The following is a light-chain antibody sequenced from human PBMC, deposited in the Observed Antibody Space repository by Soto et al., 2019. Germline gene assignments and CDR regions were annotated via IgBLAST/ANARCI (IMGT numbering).Light chain of an antibody. CDR3: QSYDSSLSVV. Sequence: QPVLTQPPSVSGAPGQRVTISCTGNSSNIGAGYDVHWYQQLPGTAPKLLIYGNNNRPSGVPDRFSGSKSGTSASLAITGLQAEDEADYYCQSYDSSLSVVFGGGTKLTVL. CDR1: SSNIGAGYD. V-gene: IGLV1-40*01. J-gene: IGLJ2*01. CDR2: GNN.